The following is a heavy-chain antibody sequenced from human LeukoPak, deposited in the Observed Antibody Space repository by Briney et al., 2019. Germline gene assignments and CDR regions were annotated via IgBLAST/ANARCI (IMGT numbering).Heavy chain of an antibody. CDR2: VSSSGSTI. D-gene: IGHD4-23*01. CDR3: ARDYGGSSPFDY. V-gene: IGHV3-48*03. Sequence: GGSLRLSCAASGFTFNNYAMSWVRQAPGKGLEWVSYVSSSGSTIYYGDSVKGRFTISRDNAKNSLYLQMNSLRAEDTAVYYCARDYGGSSPFDYWGQGTLVTVSS. J-gene: IGHJ4*02. CDR1: GFTFNNYA.